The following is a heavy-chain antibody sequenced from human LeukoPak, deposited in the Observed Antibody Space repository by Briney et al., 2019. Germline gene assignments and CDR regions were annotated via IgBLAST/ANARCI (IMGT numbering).Heavy chain of an antibody. CDR3: VRRDTGWNYFDY. V-gene: IGHV4-59*08. J-gene: IGHJ4*02. Sequence: SETLSLTCAVSGGSINSHYWGWIRQPPGKGLQWIGDIYYTGRNNYNPSLKSRVTISLDTSKDHLSLNLTSVVAADTAIYYCVRRDTGWNYFDYWGQGILVTVSS. CDR2: IYYTGRN. D-gene: IGHD6-19*01. CDR1: GGSINSHY.